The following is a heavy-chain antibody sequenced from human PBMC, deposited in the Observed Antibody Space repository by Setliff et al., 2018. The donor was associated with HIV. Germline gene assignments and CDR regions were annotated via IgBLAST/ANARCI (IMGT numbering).Heavy chain of an antibody. CDR3: ARGRYSGNYGY. CDR2: IYHSGST. Sequence: PSETLSLTCAVSGYSISSGYYWGWVRQPPGKGLEWIGSIYHSGSTYYNPSLKSRVTISVDTSKNQFSLKLSSVTAADTAVYYCARGRYSGNYGYWGQGTLGTVSS. D-gene: IGHD1-26*01. CDR1: GYSISSGYY. V-gene: IGHV4-38-2*01. J-gene: IGHJ4*02.